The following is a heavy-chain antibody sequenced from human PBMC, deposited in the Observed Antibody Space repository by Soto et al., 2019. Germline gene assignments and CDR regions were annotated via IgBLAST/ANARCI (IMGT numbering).Heavy chain of an antibody. D-gene: IGHD6-13*01. J-gene: IGHJ6*02. CDR2: IIPIFGTA. Sequence: VASVKVSCKASGGTFSSYAISWVRQAPGQGLEWMGGIIPIFGTANYAQKFQGRVTITADESTSTAYMELSSLRSEDTAVYYCARAYIAAAVTEKYGMDVWGQGTTVTVSS. V-gene: IGHV1-69*13. CDR3: ARAYIAAAVTEKYGMDV. CDR1: GGTFSSYA.